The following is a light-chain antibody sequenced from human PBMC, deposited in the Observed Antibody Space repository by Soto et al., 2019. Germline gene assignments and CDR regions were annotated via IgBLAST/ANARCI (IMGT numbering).Light chain of an antibody. J-gene: IGKJ2*01. CDR3: QQYNKWPDT. V-gene: IGKV3-15*01. Sequence: ELVMTQSPATLSVSPGERATLSCWASQSISTNLAWYQQKPGQPPRLLISGVSTRATGIPARFSGSGSGTEFTLTISSPQSEDFAVYYCQQYNKWPDTFGQGTKLEIK. CDR2: GVS. CDR1: QSISTN.